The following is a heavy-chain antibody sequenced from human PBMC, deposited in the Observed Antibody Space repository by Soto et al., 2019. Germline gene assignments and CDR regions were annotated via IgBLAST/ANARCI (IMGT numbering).Heavy chain of an antibody. V-gene: IGHV1-69*01. CDR1: GGTFSSYA. D-gene: IGHD3-3*01. CDR2: IIPIFGTA. CDR3: ARADTSFGVVISSGWFDP. J-gene: IGHJ5*02. Sequence: QVQLVQSGAEVKKPGSSVKVSCKASGGTFSSYAISWVRQAPGQGLEWMGGIIPIFGTANYAQKCQGRVTITEDESTSTAYMELSSLRSEDTAVYYCARADTSFGVVISSGWFDPWGQGTLVTVSS.